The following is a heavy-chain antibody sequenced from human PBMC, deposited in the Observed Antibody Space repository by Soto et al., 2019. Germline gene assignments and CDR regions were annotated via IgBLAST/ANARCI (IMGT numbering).Heavy chain of an antibody. CDR2: ISGSGGST. J-gene: IGHJ4*01. Sequence: EVQLLESGGGVVQPGGSLRLSCAASGFTFSSYAMSWVRQAPGKGLEWVAAISGSGGSTYYGDSVKGRFSISRDNSKNTLYLQMNSLRAEDTAVYYCAKEMFIDYDFWSGYYGYWCHGTLVTVSS. CDR1: GFTFSSYA. CDR3: AKEMFIDYDFWSGYYGY. V-gene: IGHV3-23*01. D-gene: IGHD3-3*01.